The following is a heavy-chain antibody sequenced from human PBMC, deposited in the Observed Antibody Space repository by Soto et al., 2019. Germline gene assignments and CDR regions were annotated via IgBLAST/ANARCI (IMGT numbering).Heavy chain of an antibody. V-gene: IGHV3-23*01. Sequence: EVQLLESGGGLVQPGGSLRLSCAASGFTFNNYAMTWVRQAPGKGLEWVSAISGCGDTTSYADSVKGRFTVSSDGSKNTLYPQISSLRAEDTALYYCAKGRGGSGSLTPRVDFWGQGTLVTVSS. J-gene: IGHJ4*02. CDR3: AKGRGGSGSLTPRVDF. CDR1: GFTFNNYA. CDR2: ISGCGDTT. D-gene: IGHD3-10*01.